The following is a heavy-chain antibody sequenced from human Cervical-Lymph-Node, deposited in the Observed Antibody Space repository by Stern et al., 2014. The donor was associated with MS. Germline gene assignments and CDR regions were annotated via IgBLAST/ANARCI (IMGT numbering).Heavy chain of an antibody. CDR2: IYHSGST. CDR3: ARVAGYYDILTGYSFDY. J-gene: IGHJ4*02. D-gene: IGHD3-9*01. CDR1: GYSISSGYY. V-gene: IGHV4-38-2*02. Sequence: QVQLQESGPGLVKPSETLSLTCTVSGYSISSGYYWGWIRQPPGKGLEWIGSIYHSGSTYYNPSLKSRVTISVYTSKNQFSLKLSSVTAADTAVYYCARVAGYYDILTGYSFDYWGQGTLVTVSS.